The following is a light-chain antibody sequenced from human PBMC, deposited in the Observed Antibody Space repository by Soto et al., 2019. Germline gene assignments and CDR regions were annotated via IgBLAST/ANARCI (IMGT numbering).Light chain of an antibody. CDR2: GGS. CDR1: QSVISSY. J-gene: IGKJ1*01. CDR3: QQYGSSPNT. Sequence: EIVLTQSPGTLSLSPGERATLSCRASQSVISSYLAWYQQKPGQAPRLLIYGGSSRATGIPDRFSGSGSGTDFTLNISRLEPEEFAVYYCQQYGSSPNTFGQGTKVEIK. V-gene: IGKV3-20*01.